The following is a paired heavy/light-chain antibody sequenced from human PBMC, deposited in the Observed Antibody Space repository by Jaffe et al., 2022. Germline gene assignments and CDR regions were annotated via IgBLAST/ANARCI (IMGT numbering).Light chain of an antibody. Sequence: EVVMTQSPATLSVSPGEGATLSCRTSQSVDNTVAWYQQKLGQAPRLLIYGASTRATGIPARFSGSGSGTDFTLTISSLQSEDFTTYYCQYYSNWPPLFTFGPGTKVDIK. V-gene: IGKV3-15*01. CDR2: GAS. CDR1: QSVDNT. J-gene: IGKJ3*01. CDR3: QYYSNWPPLFT.
Heavy chain of an antibody. V-gene: IGHV4-61*02. Sequence: QVGLQESGPGLVKPSQTLSLTCTVSGDAISSGSYSWSWIRQPAGKGLEWIGRVSTTGRTDYNPSLKSRVTISVDTSKNEVSLNLGSVTAADTAVYYCARGLLRYPRGALDIWGQGTMVTVSS. J-gene: IGHJ3*02. CDR3: ARGLLRYPRGALDI. CDR2: VSTTGRT. D-gene: IGHD3-9*01. CDR1: GDAISSGSYS.